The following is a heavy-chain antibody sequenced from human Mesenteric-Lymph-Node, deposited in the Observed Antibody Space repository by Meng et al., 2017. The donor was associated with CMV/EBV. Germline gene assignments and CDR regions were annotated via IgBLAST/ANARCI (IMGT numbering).Heavy chain of an antibody. CDR3: ARATGYTSGWWWGYFDY. J-gene: IGHJ4*02. CDR1: GFTVSSNY. Sequence: GESLKISCAASGFTVSSNYMSWVRQAPGKGLEWVSGINWNGGSAAYADSVKGRFTISRDNAKNSLFLQMNSLRAEDAALYYCARATGYTSGWWWGYFDYWGQGTVVTVSS. V-gene: IGHV3-20*04. CDR2: INWNGGSA. D-gene: IGHD6-19*01.